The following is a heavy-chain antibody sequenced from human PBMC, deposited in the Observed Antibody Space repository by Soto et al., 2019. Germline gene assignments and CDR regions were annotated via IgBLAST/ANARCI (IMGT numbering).Heavy chain of an antibody. J-gene: IGHJ3*02. CDR1: GASISSDY. CDR3: VKYDSLPGGDDAFDI. Sequence: PSETLSLTCAVSGASISSDYWSWIRQPPGKGLEWIGYIHHSGSANYNPSLKSRLTISVDTSKNEFSLKLSSVTASDTAVYYCVKYDSLPGGDDAFDIWGQGTMVTVSS. V-gene: IGHV4-4*09. CDR2: IHHSGSA. D-gene: IGHD3-3*01.